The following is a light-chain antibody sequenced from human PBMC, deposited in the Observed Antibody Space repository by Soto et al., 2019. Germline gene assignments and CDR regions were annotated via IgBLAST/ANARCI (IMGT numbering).Light chain of an antibody. V-gene: IGLV7-46*01. CDR2: DTT. CDR3: LLSFTRARQVV. J-gene: IGLJ2*01. CDR1: TGAVTSGHY. Sequence: QAVVTQEPSLTVSPGGTVTLTCGSSTGAVTSGHYPYWFQQKPGQAPRTLIYDTTKKHSWTPARFSGSLLGDKAALTLTGAQPEDEAEYYCLLSFTRARQVVFGGGTKLTVL.